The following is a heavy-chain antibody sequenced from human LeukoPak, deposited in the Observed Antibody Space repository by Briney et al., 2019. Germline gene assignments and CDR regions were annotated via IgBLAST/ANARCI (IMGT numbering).Heavy chain of an antibody. CDR2: ISYDGSNK. CDR1: GLNFSSYG. Sequence: GGSLRLSCAASGLNFSSYGMHWVRQAPGKGLEWVAVISYDGSNKYYADSVKGRFTISRDNSKNTLYLQMNSLRAEDTAVYYCAKDCSSTSCYGYWGQGTLVTVSS. D-gene: IGHD2-2*01. V-gene: IGHV3-30*18. J-gene: IGHJ4*02. CDR3: AKDCSSTSCYGY.